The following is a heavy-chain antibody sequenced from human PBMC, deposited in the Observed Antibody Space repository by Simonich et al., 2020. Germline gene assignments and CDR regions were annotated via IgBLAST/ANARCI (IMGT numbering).Heavy chain of an antibody. CDR2: ISINSKTR. CDR1: GFTFSSYE. D-gene: IGHD4-17*01. J-gene: IGHJ4*02. Sequence: VQLVESGRGLVQPGGSLRISCSDSGFTFSSYEIHWVPQAPGKGLWWVSYISINSKTRYDADPVKSRFTISRDNAKNSLYLQMNSLRAEDTAVYYCARHYYGDYYFDYWGQGTLVTVSS. CDR3: ARHYYGDYYFDY. V-gene: IGHV3-48*03.